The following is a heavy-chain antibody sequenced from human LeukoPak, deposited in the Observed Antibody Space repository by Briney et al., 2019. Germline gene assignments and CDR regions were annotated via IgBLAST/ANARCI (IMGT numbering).Heavy chain of an antibody. D-gene: IGHD6-19*01. J-gene: IGHJ4*02. CDR1: GGSFSGYY. V-gene: IGHV4-34*01. CDR3: ARGPWLVRLFDY. Sequence: SETLSLTCAVYGGSFSGYYWSWIRLPPGKGLEWIGEINHSGSTNYNPSLKSRVTISVDTSKNQFSLKLSSVAAADTAVYYCARGPWLVRLFDYWGQGTLVTVSS. CDR2: INHSGST.